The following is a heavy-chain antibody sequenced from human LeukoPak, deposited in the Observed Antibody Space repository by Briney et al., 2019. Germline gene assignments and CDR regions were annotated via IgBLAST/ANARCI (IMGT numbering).Heavy chain of an antibody. V-gene: IGHV3-11*01. D-gene: IGHD3-22*01. J-gene: IGHJ5*02. CDR2: ISSSGSTI. CDR1: GFTFSDYY. Sequence: GGSLRLSCAASGFTFSDYYMSWIRQAPGKGLEWVSYISSSGSTIYYADSVKGRFTISRDNAKNSLYLQMNSLRAEDTAVYYCAGAHSYYYDSSGYPNWFDPWGQGTLVTVSS. CDR3: AGAHSYYYDSSGYPNWFDP.